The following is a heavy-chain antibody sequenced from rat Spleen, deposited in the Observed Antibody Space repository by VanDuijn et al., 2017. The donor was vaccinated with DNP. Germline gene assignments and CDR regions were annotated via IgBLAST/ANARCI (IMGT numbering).Heavy chain of an antibody. V-gene: IGHV5-7*01. J-gene: IGHJ2*01. CDR1: GFIFSNYD. CDR3: ARPDY. CDR2: ISYDGGNT. Sequence: EVQLVESGGGVVQPGRAMKLSCAASGFIFSNYDMAWVRQAPKKGLEWVATISYDGGNTNYRDSVKGRFTISRDNAKRTLYLQMDSLRSEDTATYYCARPDYWGQGVMVTVSS.